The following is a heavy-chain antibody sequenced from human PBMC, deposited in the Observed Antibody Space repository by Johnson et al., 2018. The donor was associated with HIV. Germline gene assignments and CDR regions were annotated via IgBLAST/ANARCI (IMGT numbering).Heavy chain of an antibody. D-gene: IGHD5-18*01. CDR3: ARAYSYGYGDTDALDM. CDR1: GITVSSNY. CDR2: ISGSGRSI. Sequence: QVQLVESGGALVQPGGSLRLSCAASGITVSSNYMSWIRQAPGQGLEWVSYISGSGRSIYYADSLKGRFSISRDNAKNSLYLQMNSLRAEDTAVYFCARAYSYGYGDTDALDMWGQGTMVTVS. J-gene: IGHJ3*02. V-gene: IGHV3-11*04.